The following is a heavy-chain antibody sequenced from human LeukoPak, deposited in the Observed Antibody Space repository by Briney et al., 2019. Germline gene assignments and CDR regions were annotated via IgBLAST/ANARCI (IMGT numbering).Heavy chain of an antibody. V-gene: IGHV4-59*11. CDR3: ARFSTRFGSGCSDASCYVRY. D-gene: IGHD2-2*01. CDR1: GGSISGHY. Sequence: SGTLSLTCTVSGGSISGHYWTWIRLPPGKGLELVGHIFSTGATHYNPSLRGRVTLSIDTSKNQFSLTLTSVNVEDTAVYYCARFSTRFGSGCSDASCYVRYWGQGTQVTVSP. J-gene: IGHJ4*02. CDR2: IFSTGAT.